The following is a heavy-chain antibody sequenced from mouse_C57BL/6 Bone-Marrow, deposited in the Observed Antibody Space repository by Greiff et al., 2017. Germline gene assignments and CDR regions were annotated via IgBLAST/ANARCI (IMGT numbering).Heavy chain of an antibody. CDR1: GYTFTSYG. J-gene: IGHJ4*01. Sequence: VQLQQSGAELARPGASVKLSCTASGYTFTSYGISWVKQRTGQGLEWICEIYPRSGHTYYNEKFKGKATLTSDKSSSTAYMELRSLTSDDSAVYFCARSYYGKGYYAMDYWGQGTSVTVSS. CDR3: ARSYYGKGYYAMDY. CDR2: IYPRSGHT. D-gene: IGHD2-1*01. V-gene: IGHV1-81*01.